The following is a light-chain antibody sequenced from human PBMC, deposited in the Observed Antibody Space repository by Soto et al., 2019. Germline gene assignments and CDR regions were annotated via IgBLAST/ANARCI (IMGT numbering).Light chain of an antibody. CDR3: QQSYTTAWT. J-gene: IGKJ1*01. CDR2: AAS. CDR1: QSISTY. Sequence: DIQMTQSPSSLSASVGDRVTITCRASQSISTYLNWYQQKPGKAPKLLIYAASSLPSGVPSRFSGSGSGTDFTLTFSSLQPEDFATYYCQQSYTTAWTFGQGTKVEI. V-gene: IGKV1-39*01.